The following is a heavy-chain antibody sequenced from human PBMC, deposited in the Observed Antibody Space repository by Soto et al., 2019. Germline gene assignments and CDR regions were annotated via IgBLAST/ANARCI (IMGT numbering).Heavy chain of an antibody. J-gene: IGHJ4*02. CDR2: ISTHGRNT. Sequence: PGGSLRLSCSASGFSFSDSAMHWARQAPGKRLEYVSAISTHGRNTYYADSVKGRFTISRDNSKNTVHLQMSSLRAEDTAVYYCLRDIFGVVIFDSWGQGTPVTVS. CDR3: LRDIFGVVIFDS. CDR1: GFSFSDSA. D-gene: IGHD3-3*01. V-gene: IGHV3-64D*06.